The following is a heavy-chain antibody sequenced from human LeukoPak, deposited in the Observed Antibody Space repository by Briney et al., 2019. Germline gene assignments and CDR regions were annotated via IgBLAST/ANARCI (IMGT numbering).Heavy chain of an antibody. V-gene: IGHV1-2*02. CDR1: GYTFTGYY. J-gene: IGHJ1*01. Sequence: ASVKVSCKASGYTFTGYYMHWVRQAPGQGLEWMGWINPNSGGTNYAQKFQGRVTMTRDTSISTAYMELSRLRSDDTAVYYCARIYSNYVGKYFQHWGQGTLVTVFS. CDR3: ARIYSNYVGKYFQH. CDR2: INPNSGGT. D-gene: IGHD4-11*01.